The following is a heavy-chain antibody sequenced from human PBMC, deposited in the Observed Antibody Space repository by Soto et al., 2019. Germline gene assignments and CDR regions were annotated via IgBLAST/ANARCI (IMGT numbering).Heavy chain of an antibody. J-gene: IGHJ5*02. Sequence: GGSLRLSCAASGFTFSSYSMNWVRQAPGKGLEWVSYISSSSSTIYYADSVKGRFTISRDNAKNSLYLQMNSLRAEDTAVYYCARDGPDGDYFNWFDPWGQGTLVTVSS. V-gene: IGHV3-48*01. CDR2: ISSSSSTI. D-gene: IGHD4-17*01. CDR3: ARDGPDGDYFNWFDP. CDR1: GFTFSSYS.